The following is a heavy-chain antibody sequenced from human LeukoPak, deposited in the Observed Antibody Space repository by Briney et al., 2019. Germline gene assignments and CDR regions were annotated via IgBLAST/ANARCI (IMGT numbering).Heavy chain of an antibody. CDR1: GGSISSSNW. J-gene: IGHJ4*02. V-gene: IGHV4-4*02. CDR3: ARHILHRYFDWFLPDY. D-gene: IGHD3-9*01. Sequence: PSETLSLTCAVSGGSISSSNWWSWVRQPPGKGLEWIGEIYHSGSTNYNPSLKSRVTISVDKSKNQFSLKLSSVTAADTAVYYCARHILHRYFDWFLPDYWGQGTLVTVSS. CDR2: IYHSGST.